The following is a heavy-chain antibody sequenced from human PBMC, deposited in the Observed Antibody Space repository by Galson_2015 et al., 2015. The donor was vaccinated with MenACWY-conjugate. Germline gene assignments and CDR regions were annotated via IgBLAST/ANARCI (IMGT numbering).Heavy chain of an antibody. Sequence: QSGAEVKKPGESLTISCTGSGYTFPSYGISWVRQAPGQGLEWMGGISAYNGNTNYAQKLQGRVTMTTDTSTSTAYMELRSLRSDDTAVYYCARLSYYDGSGYYVGSDEFDYWGQGTLVTVSS. CDR1: GYTFPSYG. D-gene: IGHD3-22*01. CDR2: ISAYNGNT. V-gene: IGHV1-18*01. J-gene: IGHJ4*02. CDR3: ARLSYYDGSGYYVGSDEFDY.